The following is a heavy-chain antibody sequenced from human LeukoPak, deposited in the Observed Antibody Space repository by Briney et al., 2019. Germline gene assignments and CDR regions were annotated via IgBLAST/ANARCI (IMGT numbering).Heavy chain of an antibody. D-gene: IGHD2-15*01. CDR2: ISAYNGNR. J-gene: IGHJ4*02. CDR1: GYSFTNYG. V-gene: IGHV1-18*01. Sequence: ASVTVCFTASGYSFTNYGIIWVRQAPGQGKEWMGWISAYNGNRNYAQKLQGRGTMTTDTSTSTAYMELRSLRSGATAVYYCGRGGGGYFDSWGQGTLVTVSS. CDR3: GRGGGGYFDS.